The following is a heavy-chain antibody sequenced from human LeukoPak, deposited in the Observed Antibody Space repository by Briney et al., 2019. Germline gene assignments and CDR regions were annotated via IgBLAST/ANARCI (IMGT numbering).Heavy chain of an antibody. Sequence: GGSLRLSCAASGFTFNNYGMHWVRQAPGKGLEWVAVIWYDGTNIYYADSVKGRFTISRDNSKNTLYLQMNSLRAEDTAVYYCAKDEENYYDSSGYSDYWGQGTLVTVSS. CDR3: AKDEENYYDSSGYSDY. D-gene: IGHD3-22*01. V-gene: IGHV3-33*06. CDR2: IWYDGTNI. J-gene: IGHJ4*02. CDR1: GFTFNNYG.